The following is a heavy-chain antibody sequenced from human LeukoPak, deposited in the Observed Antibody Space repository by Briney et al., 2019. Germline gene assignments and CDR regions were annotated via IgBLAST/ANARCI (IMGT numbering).Heavy chain of an antibody. CDR2: FSGGST. V-gene: IGHV3-53*01. CDR3: AKDGSRAWDIGFQH. D-gene: IGHD2-15*01. CDR1: GFTVSTQY. Sequence: GGSLRLSRAASGFTVSTQYMNWVRQAPGKGLEWVSVFSGGSTFYAESVKGRFTVSRDKSQNTLFLQMNSLRAEDTAVYYCAKDGSRAWDIGFQHWGQGTLVTVSS. J-gene: IGHJ1*01.